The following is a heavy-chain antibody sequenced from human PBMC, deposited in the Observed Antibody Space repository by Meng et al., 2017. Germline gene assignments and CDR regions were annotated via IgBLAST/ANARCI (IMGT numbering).Heavy chain of an antibody. CDR2: IWYDGSNK. CDR1: GFTFSSYG. Sequence: VQLVRAGGGVGQPGRSLRLSCASSGFTFSSYGMHWVRQAPGKGLEWVAVIWYDGSNKYYADSVKGRFTISRDNSKNTLYLQMNSLRAEDTAVYYCARGLSTTYWYFDLWGRGTLVTVSS. CDR3: ARGLSTTYWYFDL. V-gene: IGHV3-33*01. D-gene: IGHD2/OR15-2a*01. J-gene: IGHJ2*01.